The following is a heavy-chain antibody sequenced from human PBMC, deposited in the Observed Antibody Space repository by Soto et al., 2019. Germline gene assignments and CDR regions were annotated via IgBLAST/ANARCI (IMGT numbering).Heavy chain of an antibody. V-gene: IGHV3-23*01. Sequence: PGGSLRLSCAASGFTFSSYAMSWVRQAPGKGLEWVSAISGSGGSTYYADSVKGRFTISRDNSKNTLYLQMNSLRSEDTAVYYCATMGIAAAGMVWFDPWGQGTLVTVSS. CDR2: ISGSGGST. CDR1: GFTFSSYA. J-gene: IGHJ5*02. CDR3: ATMGIAAAGMVWFDP. D-gene: IGHD6-13*01.